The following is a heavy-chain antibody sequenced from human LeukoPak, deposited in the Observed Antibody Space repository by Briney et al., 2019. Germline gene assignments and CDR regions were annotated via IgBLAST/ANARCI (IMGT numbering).Heavy chain of an antibody. CDR3: ARARLSSGFEDY. J-gene: IGHJ4*02. D-gene: IGHD6-19*01. CDR2: INHSGST. V-gene: IGHV4-34*01. Sequence: SETLSLTCAVYGGSFSGYYWSWIRQPPGKGLEWIGEINHSGSTNYNPSLKSRVTISVDTSKNQFSLKLSSVTAADTAVYYCARARLSSGFEDYWGQGTLVTASS. CDR1: GGSFSGYY.